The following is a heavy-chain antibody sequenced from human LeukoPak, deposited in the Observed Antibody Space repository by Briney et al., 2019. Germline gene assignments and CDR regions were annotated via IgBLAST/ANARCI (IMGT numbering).Heavy chain of an antibody. CDR2: IYPGDSDT. Sequence: GESLKISCKGSGYSFATYWIGWVRQMPGKGLEWMGIIYPGDSDTRYSPSFQGQVTISADKSISTAYLQWSSLKASDTAIYYCARHGGNSGEAFDIWGQGTMVTVSS. D-gene: IGHD4-23*01. CDR1: GYSFATYW. V-gene: IGHV5-51*01. CDR3: ARHGGNSGEAFDI. J-gene: IGHJ3*02.